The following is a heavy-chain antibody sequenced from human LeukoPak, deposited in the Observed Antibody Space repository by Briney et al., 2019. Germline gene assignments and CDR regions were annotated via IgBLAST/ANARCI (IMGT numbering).Heavy chain of an antibody. J-gene: IGHJ3*02. CDR3: AKVTGWHLLYDAFDI. D-gene: IGHD1-14*01. CDR2: ISGSGGST. Sequence: GGSLRLSCAASGFTFSSYSMSWVRQAPGKGLEWVAAISGSGGSTYYADSVKGRFTISRDNSKNTLYLQMNSLRAEDTAVYYCAKVTGWHLLYDAFDIWGQGTMVTVSS. CDR1: GFTFSSYS. V-gene: IGHV3-23*01.